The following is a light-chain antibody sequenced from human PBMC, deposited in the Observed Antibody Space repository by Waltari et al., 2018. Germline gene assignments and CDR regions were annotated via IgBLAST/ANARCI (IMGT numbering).Light chain of an antibody. CDR1: QSVSSN. Sequence: EIVMTQSPATLSVSPGERATLSCRASQSVSSNLAWYQQKPGQAPRLLIYGASTRATGIPVRFRGSGSGTEFTLTISSMQSEDFAVYYCQQYNNWPRTFGQGTKLEIK. V-gene: IGKV3-15*01. CDR3: QQYNNWPRT. J-gene: IGKJ2*02. CDR2: GAS.